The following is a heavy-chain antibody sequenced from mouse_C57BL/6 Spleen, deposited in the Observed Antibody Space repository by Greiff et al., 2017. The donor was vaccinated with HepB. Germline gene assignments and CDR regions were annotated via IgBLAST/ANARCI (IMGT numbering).Heavy chain of an antibody. Sequence: QVQLKQPGAELVMPGASVKLSCKASGYTFTSYWMHWVKQRPGQGLEWIGEIDPSDSYTSYNQKFKGKSTLTVDKSSSTAYMQLSSLTSEDSAVYYCARSLYYGYDDWYFDVWGTGTTVTVSS. J-gene: IGHJ1*03. CDR2: IDPSDSYT. CDR3: ARSLYYGYDDWYFDV. V-gene: IGHV1-69*01. D-gene: IGHD2-2*01. CDR1: GYTFTSYW.